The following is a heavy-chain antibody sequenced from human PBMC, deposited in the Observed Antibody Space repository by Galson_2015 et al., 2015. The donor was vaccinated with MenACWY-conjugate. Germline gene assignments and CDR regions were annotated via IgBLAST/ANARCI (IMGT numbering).Heavy chain of an antibody. CDR2: ISGSGGST. CDR1: GFTFSSYA. J-gene: IGHJ3*02. CDR3: AVAGFDFYDSSGYYYRLNDAFDI. D-gene: IGHD3-22*01. Sequence: SLRLSCAASGFTFSSYAMSWVRQAPGKGLEWVSAISGSGGSTYYADSVKGRFTISRDNSKNTLYLQMNSLRAEDTAVYYCAVAGFDFYDSSGYYYRLNDAFDIWGQGTMVTVSS. V-gene: IGHV3-23*01.